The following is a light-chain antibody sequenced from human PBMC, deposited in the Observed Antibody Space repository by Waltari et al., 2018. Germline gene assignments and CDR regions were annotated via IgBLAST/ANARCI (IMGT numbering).Light chain of an antibody. CDR3: QSYDTSLSVV. J-gene: IGLJ2*01. CDR2: GVN. CDR1: GSNIGAYD. Sequence: QSVLTQPPSVSGAPGQRVTLSCTGSGSNIGAYDVHWYQHRPGKAPTLLIHGVNNRPSGVPDRFVGSKSGTSASLAITSLRAEDEGVYYCQSYDTSLSVVFGGGTKLTVL. V-gene: IGLV1-40*01.